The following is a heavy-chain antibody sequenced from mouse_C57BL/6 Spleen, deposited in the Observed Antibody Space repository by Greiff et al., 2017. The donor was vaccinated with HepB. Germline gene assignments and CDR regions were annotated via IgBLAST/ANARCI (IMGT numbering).Heavy chain of an antibody. CDR1: GFTFSDFY. J-gene: IGHJ1*03. D-gene: IGHD1-1*01. CDR3: ARDALYYGGYFDV. V-gene: IGHV7-1*01. CDR2: SRNKANDYTT. Sequence: DVMLVESGGGLVQSGRSLRLSCATSGFTFSDFYMEWVRQAPGKGLEWIAASRNKANDYTTEYSASVKGRFIVSRDTSQSILYLQMNALRAEDTAIYYCARDALYYGGYFDVWGTGTTVTVSS.